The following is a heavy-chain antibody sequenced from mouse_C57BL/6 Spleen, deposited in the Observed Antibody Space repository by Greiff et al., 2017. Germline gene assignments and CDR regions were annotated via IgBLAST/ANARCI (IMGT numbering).Heavy chain of an antibody. CDR1: GYTFTSYW. V-gene: IGHV1-61*01. CDR3: ARSDDNAMDY. CDR2: IYPSDSET. J-gene: IGHJ4*01. Sequence: QVQLQQPGAELVRPGSSVKLSCKASGYTFTSYWMEWVKQRPGQGLEWIGNIYPSDSETHYNQKFKDKATLTVDKSSSTAYMQLSSLTSEDSAVYYCARSDDNAMDYWGQGTSVTVSA.